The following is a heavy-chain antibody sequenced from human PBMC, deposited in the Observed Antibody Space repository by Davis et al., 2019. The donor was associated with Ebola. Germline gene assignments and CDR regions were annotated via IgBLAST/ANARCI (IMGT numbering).Heavy chain of an antibody. CDR1: GFTFSSYA. CDR2: ISGSGGST. D-gene: IGHD6-13*01. J-gene: IGHJ3*02. CDR3: AKVGQQLVRGLDAFDI. V-gene: IGHV3-23*01. Sequence: PGGSLRLSCAASGFTFSSYAMSWVRQAPGKGLEWVSAISGSGGSTYYADSVKGRFTISRDNSKNTLYLQMNSLRAEDTAVYYCAKVGQQLVRGLDAFDIWGQGTMVTVSS.